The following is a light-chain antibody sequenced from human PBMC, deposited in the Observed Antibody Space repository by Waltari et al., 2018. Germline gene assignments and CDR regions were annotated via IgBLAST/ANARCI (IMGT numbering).Light chain of an antibody. CDR2: EVT. CDR1: SSDVGNYDY. V-gene: IGLV2-8*01. Sequence: QSALTQPPSASGSPGQSVTISCTGTSSDVGNYDYVSRYQQHPGKAPKRMIYEVTKRPSGVPDRFSGSKSGNTASLTVSGLQAEDEADYYCSSYGGSNNFVFGTGTKVTVL. CDR3: SSYGGSNNFV. J-gene: IGLJ1*01.